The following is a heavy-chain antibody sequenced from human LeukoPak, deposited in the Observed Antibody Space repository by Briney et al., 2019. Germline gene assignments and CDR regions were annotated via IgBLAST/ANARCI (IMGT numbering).Heavy chain of an antibody. D-gene: IGHD2-15*01. CDR2: IYPGDSNT. CDR3: ARSPYCSGVSCYSPYYYYYMDV. J-gene: IGHJ6*03. V-gene: IGHV5-51*01. Sequence: GESLKISCKGPGYSFTNYWIGWVRQMPGKGLEWMGIIYPGDSNTRYSPSFQGQVTISADKSISTAYLQWSSLKASDTAMYYCARSPYCSGVSCYSPYYYYYMDVWGKGTTVTVSS. CDR1: GYSFTNYW.